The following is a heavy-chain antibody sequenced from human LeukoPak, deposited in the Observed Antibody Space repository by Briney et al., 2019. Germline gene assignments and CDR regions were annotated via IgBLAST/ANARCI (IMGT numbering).Heavy chain of an antibody. CDR2: ISSSSGAI. CDR1: GFTFSSFG. J-gene: IGHJ4*02. Sequence: GGSLRLSCAASGFTFSSFGMNWVRQAPGKGLEWISYISSSSGAIYCADSLKGRFTISRDNAQNSLYLQMNSLRAEDTAVYYCAREFSSSTSCFDYWGQGTLVTVSS. D-gene: IGHD2-2*01. V-gene: IGHV3-21*05. CDR3: AREFSSSTSCFDY.